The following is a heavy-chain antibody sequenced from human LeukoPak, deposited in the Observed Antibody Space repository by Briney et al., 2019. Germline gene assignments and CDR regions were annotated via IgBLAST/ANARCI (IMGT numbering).Heavy chain of an antibody. CDR2: IYYTGST. V-gene: IGHV4-59*11. Sequence: PSETLSLTCPVSGGSLSSHLWSWIRQPPGKGLEWIGYIYYTGSTDYNPSLKTRATISLDTSKNQFSLKLSSVTAADTAVYYCARDEMGDVWGQGTTVTVSS. CDR1: GGSLSSHL. J-gene: IGHJ6*02. D-gene: IGHD2-8*01. CDR3: ARDEMGDV.